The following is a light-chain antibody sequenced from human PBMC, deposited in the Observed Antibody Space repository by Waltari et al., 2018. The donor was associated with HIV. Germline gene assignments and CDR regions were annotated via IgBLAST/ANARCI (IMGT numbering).Light chain of an antibody. CDR3: SSYATGNTYV. CDR2: EVN. J-gene: IGLJ1*01. V-gene: IGLV2-23*02. CDR1: NCVTGNSNS. Sequence: QSAFTPPVYLSRPPGQSITISCTGTNCVTGNSNSFSWYQQHPGRVPKVLIFEVNTRPSGISHRFSGSKSDNTASLTISGLQAEDEADYYCSSYATGNTYVFGTGTSVTVL.